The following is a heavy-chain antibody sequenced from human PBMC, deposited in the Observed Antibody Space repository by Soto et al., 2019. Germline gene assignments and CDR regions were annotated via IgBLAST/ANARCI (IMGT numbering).Heavy chain of an antibody. J-gene: IGHJ6*02. V-gene: IGHV2-26*04. CDR2: IFSNDEK. CDR1: GFSLSNARMG. CDR3: ACALPNYYYGMDV. Sequence: QVTLKESGPVLVKPTETLTLTCTVSGFSLSNARMGVSWIRQPPGKALEWLAHIFSNDEKSYSTSLKSRLTISKDTSKSQVVLTMTNMDPVDTATYYCACALPNYYYGMDVWGQGTTVTVSS.